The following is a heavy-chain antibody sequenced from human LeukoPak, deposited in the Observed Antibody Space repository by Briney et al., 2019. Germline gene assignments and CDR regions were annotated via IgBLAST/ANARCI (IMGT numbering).Heavy chain of an antibody. CDR1: GFTVSSNY. V-gene: IGHV3-53*01. Sequence: GGSLRLSCAASGFTVSSNYMSWFRQGPGKGLECVSVISNDGDTYYADSVKGRFTISGDTSKNTLYLQMNSLRAEDTAVFFCEQKTAYDILTGYQTNFDYWGQGTLVTVSS. CDR3: EQKTAYDILTGYQTNFDY. CDR2: ISNDGDT. J-gene: IGHJ4*02. D-gene: IGHD3-9*01.